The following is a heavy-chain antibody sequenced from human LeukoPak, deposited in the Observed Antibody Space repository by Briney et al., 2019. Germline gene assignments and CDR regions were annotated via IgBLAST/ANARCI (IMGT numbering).Heavy chain of an antibody. V-gene: IGHV3-30-3*01. Sequence: GGSLRLSCAASGFTFSSYAMHWVRQAPGKGLEWVAVISYDGSNKYYADSVKGRFTISRDNSKNTLYLQTNSLRAEDTAVYYCARDQALHLDYWGQGTLVTVSS. CDR3: ARDQALHLDY. CDR2: ISYDGSNK. CDR1: GFTFSSYA. J-gene: IGHJ4*02.